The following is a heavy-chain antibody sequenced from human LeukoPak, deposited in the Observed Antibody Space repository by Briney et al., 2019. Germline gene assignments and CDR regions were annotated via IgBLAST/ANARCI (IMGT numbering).Heavy chain of an antibody. CDR2: IYYSGST. D-gene: IGHD4-23*01. Sequence: SEILSLTCTVSGGSISSSSYYWGWIRQPPGMGLEWIGSIYYSGSTYYNPSLKSRVTISVDTSKNQFSLKLSSVTAADTAVYYCARSSGKNSCFDPWGQGTLVTVSS. J-gene: IGHJ5*02. CDR1: GGSISSSSYY. V-gene: IGHV4-39*01. CDR3: ARSSGKNSCFDP.